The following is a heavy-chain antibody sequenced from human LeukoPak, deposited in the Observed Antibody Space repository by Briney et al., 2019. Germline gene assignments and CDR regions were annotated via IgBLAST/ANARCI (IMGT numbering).Heavy chain of an antibody. CDR2: IYYSGST. V-gene: IGHV4-59*01. CDR3: ARGRYSGYDWVDY. J-gene: IGHJ4*02. CDR1: GGSISSYY. Sequence: SETLSLTCTVSGGSISSYYWSWIRQPPGKGLEWIGYIYYSGSTNYSPSLKSRVTISVDTPKNQFSLKLSSVTAADTAVYYCARGRYSGYDWVDYWGQGTLVTVSS. D-gene: IGHD5-12*01.